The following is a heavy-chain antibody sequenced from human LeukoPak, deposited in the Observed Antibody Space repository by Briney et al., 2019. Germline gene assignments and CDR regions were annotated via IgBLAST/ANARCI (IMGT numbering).Heavy chain of an antibody. Sequence: GESLKISCKVSGYYFTTNWIGWLRQMPGKALEWMGIIYPSDSDTRYSPSFQGQVTISADKSISTAYLQWSSLRASDTAMYYCARLYGKEFDYWGQGTLVTVSS. V-gene: IGHV5-51*01. CDR3: ARLYGKEFDY. J-gene: IGHJ4*02. D-gene: IGHD4-17*01. CDR2: IYPSDSDT. CDR1: GYYFTTNW.